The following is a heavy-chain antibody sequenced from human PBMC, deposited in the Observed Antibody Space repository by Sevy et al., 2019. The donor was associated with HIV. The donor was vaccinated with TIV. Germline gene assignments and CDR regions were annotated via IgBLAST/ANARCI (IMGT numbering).Heavy chain of an antibody. CDR2: INPNSGVT. J-gene: IGHJ3*02. CDR1: GYIFSDYN. Sequence: ASVKVSCKTTGYIFSDYNMHWVRQAPGQGLEWMALINPNSGVTIYAHNFRGRVSVTRDTSMSTAYIELSRLTSDDTAVYYCVREDINAPRTLLSFDIWGQGTIVTVSS. D-gene: IGHD3-3*01. V-gene: IGHV1-2*06. CDR3: VREDINAPRTLLSFDI.